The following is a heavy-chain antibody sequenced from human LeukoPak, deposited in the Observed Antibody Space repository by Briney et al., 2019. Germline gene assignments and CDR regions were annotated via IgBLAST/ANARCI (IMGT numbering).Heavy chain of an antibody. CDR1: GGSFSGYY. Sequence: PSETLSLTCAAYGGSFSGYYWSWIRQPPGKGLEWIGEINHSGSTNYNPSLKSRVTISVDTSKNQFSLKLSSVTAADTAVYYCARDMRGAGENFFDYWGQGTLVTVSS. CDR3: ARDMRGAGENFFDY. CDR2: INHSGST. V-gene: IGHV4-34*01. D-gene: IGHD7-27*01. J-gene: IGHJ4*02.